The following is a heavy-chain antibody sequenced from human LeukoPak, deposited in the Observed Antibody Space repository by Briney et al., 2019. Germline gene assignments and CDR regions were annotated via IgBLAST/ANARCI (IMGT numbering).Heavy chain of an antibody. CDR2: ISYDGSNK. J-gene: IGHJ6*02. D-gene: IGHD1-14*01. CDR1: GFTFSSYA. CDR3: ARDDTGSYGMDV. Sequence: PGGSLRLSCAASGFTFSSYAMHWVRQAPGKGQEWVAVISYDGSNKYYADSVKGRFTISRDNSKNTLYLQMNSLRAEDTAVYYCARDDTGSYGMDVWGQGTTVTVSS. V-gene: IGHV3-30-3*01.